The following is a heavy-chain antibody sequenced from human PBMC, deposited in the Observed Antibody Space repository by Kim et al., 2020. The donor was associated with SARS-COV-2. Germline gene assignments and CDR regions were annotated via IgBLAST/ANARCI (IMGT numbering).Heavy chain of an antibody. V-gene: IGHV1-69*13. D-gene: IGHD4-17*01. Sequence: SVKVSCKASGGTFSSYAISWVRQAPGQGLEWMGGIIPIFGTANYAQKFQGRVTITADESTSTAYMELSSLRSEDTAVYYCARDLDYGKSKRQLYYYYYGMDVWGQGTTVTVSS. CDR2: IIPIFGTA. J-gene: IGHJ6*02. CDR3: ARDLDYGKSKRQLYYYYYGMDV. CDR1: GGTFSSYA.